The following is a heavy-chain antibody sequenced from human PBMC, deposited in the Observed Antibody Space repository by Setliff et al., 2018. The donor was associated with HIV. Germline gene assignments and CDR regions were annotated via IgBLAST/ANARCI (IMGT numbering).Heavy chain of an antibody. J-gene: IGHJ6*04. CDR3: ARPGAEFDFWSGYILWDV. D-gene: IGHD3-3*01. V-gene: IGHV3-21*06. CDR1: GFTFNTYT. CDR2: ITSSSKSA. Sequence: PGGSLRLSCAASGFTFNTYTMNWVRQAPGKGPEWVSSITSSSKSAYYADAVKGRFTISRDNAKNLLYLQMTNLTAEDAATYYCARPGAEFDFWSGYILWDVWGKGTTVTVSS.